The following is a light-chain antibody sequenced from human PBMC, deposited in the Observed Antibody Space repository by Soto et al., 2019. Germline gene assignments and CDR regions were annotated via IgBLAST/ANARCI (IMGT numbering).Light chain of an antibody. CDR1: QSIIRY. V-gene: IGKV1-39*01. J-gene: IGKJ4*01. Sequence: DIQMTQSPSSLSASVVDRVTITFRASQSIIRYLNWYQQKPGKAPKLLIYAASSLQSGVPSRFSGRGSGTDFTLTISSLQPEDFATYYCQQSYNTPQCTFGGGTKVDIK. CDR2: AAS. CDR3: QQSYNTPQCT.